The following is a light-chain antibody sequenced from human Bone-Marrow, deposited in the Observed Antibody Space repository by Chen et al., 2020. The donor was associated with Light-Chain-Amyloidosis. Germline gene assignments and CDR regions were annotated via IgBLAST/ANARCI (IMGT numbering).Light chain of an antibody. Sequence: QSALTQPASVSGSPGQSITISCTGTSSDVGGDNHVSWYQQHPDKAPKLMIYEVTNRPSWVPDRFSGCRSDNAADLTISGLQTEEEADYFCSSYAITNTLVFGSGTRVTVL. CDR3: SSYAITNTLV. CDR2: EVT. J-gene: IGLJ1*01. CDR1: SSDVGGDNH. V-gene: IGLV2-14*01.